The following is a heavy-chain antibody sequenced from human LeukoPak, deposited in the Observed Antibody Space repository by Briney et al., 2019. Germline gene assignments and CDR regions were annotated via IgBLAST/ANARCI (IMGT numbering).Heavy chain of an antibody. J-gene: IGHJ4*02. D-gene: IGHD3-10*01. V-gene: IGHV1-18*01. CDR2: ISAYNGNT. Sequence: GASVKVSCKASGYTLTSYGISWVGQAPGQGLEWMGWISAYNGNTNYAQKLQGRVTMTTDTSTSTAYMELRSLRSDDTAVYYCARSGRTYYYGSGSYPAYWGQGTLVTVSS. CDR1: GYTLTSYG. CDR3: ARSGRTYYYGSGSYPAY.